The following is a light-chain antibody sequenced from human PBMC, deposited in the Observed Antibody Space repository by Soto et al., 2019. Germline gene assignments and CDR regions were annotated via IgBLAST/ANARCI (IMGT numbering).Light chain of an antibody. CDR1: SSDVGGYDY. CDR3: NSYAGSTLWV. CDR2: EVS. J-gene: IGLJ3*02. V-gene: IGLV2-8*01. Sequence: QSALTQPPSASGSPGQSVTISCTGTSSDVGGYDYVSWYQQHPGKAPKLIIYEVSKRPSGVSDRFFGSKSGNPASLPVSGLQAEDEAVYYCNSYAGSTLWVFGGGTKLTVL.